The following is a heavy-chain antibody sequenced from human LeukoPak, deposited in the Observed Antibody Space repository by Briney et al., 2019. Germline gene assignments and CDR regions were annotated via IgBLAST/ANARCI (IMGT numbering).Heavy chain of an antibody. CDR1: GFTFSNAW. CDR3: ARRGLTGEPR. Sequence: GSLRLSCAASGFTFSNAWMSWVRQAPGKGLEWIGSVYYGGTTYNAPSFTGRVTVSVDMSTNQFSLKLNSVTAADTAIYFCARRGLTGEPRWGKGATITVSS. J-gene: IGHJ6*04. D-gene: IGHD1-14*01. CDR2: VYYGGTT. V-gene: IGHV4-4*01.